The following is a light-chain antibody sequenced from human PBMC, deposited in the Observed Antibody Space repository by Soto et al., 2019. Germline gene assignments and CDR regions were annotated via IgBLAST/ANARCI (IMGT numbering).Light chain of an antibody. V-gene: IGKV3-20*01. CDR3: QQYCFSPRT. CDR1: QSVDTNY. Sequence: EIVLTQSPGTLSLSPGERATLSCRASQSVDTNYLAWYQQKPGQAPRLLIHGTSSRATGIPDRFSGSGSGTDFTLTITRLEPEDFAVYYCQQYCFSPRTFGQGTTVEIK. J-gene: IGKJ1*01. CDR2: GTS.